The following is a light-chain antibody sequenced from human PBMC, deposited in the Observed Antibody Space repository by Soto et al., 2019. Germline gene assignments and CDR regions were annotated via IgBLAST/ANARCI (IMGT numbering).Light chain of an antibody. Sequence: EIVLTQSPATLSVSPGGRATLSCRASHSISSNLAWYQQKPGQAPRLLIYGASSRAAGVPARFSGSGSGTEFTLTISSPQSEDFTVYYCQQYKNWPPTWTFGQGTKVDIK. V-gene: IGKV3-15*01. CDR3: QQYKNWPPTWT. CDR1: HSISSN. J-gene: IGKJ1*01. CDR2: GAS.